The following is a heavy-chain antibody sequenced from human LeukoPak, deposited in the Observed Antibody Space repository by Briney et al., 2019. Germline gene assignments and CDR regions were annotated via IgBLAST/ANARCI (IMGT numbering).Heavy chain of an antibody. D-gene: IGHD1-1*01. CDR2: ISGSGADT. J-gene: IGHJ4*02. Sequence: PGGSLRLSCAASGFTFTTYAIIWVRQAPGKGLEWVSAISGSGADTYYADSVKGRFAISRDNSKNTLYLQMNSLRAEDTAVYYCAKLSGTYGTTSRVLECWGQGTLVTVSS. V-gene: IGHV3-23*01. CDR1: GFTFTTYA. CDR3: AKLSGTYGTTSRVLEC.